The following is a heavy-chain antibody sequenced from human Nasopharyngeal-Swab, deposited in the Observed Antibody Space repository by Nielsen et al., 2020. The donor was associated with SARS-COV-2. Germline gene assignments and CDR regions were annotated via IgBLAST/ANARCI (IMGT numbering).Heavy chain of an antibody. CDR1: GGSFTNYY. J-gene: IGHJ5*02. D-gene: IGHD6-19*01. CDR3: ARGRYSSGWYILYNWFDP. CDR2: ITHSGST. V-gene: IGHV4-34*01. Sequence: SETLSLTCAVYGGSFTNYYWNWIRLAPGKGLEWIGEITHSGSTTYNPSLKSRVTMSVDPSKNQFSLKLSSVTAADTAVYYCARGRYSSGWYILYNWFDPWGQGTLVTVSS.